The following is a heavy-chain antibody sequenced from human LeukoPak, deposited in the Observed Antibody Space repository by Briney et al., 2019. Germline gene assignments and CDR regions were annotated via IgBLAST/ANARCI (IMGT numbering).Heavy chain of an antibody. V-gene: IGHV1-69*13. CDR2: IIPIFGTA. CDR1: GYTFTSYG. J-gene: IGHJ4*02. Sequence: ASVKVSYKASGYTFTSYGISWVRQAPGQGLEWMGGIIPIFGTANYAQKFQGRVTITADESTSTAYMELSSLRSEDTAVYYCARGTARSFDYWGQGTLVTVSS. D-gene: IGHD5-18*01. CDR3: ARGTARSFDY.